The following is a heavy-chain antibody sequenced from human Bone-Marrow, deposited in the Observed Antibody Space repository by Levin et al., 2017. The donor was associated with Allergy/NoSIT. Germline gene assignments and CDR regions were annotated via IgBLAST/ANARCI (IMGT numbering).Heavy chain of an antibody. Sequence: GGSLRLSCAASGFNFNTYAMHWVRQAPGKGLEWISLISYNGTQKYYADSVKGRFTISRDNSKNMVFLQLNSLRLEDTGVYYCARDLTVVLHLWGYFDHWGQGTAVTVSS. CDR3: ARDLTVVLHLWGYFDH. CDR2: ISYNGTQK. D-gene: IGHD5-24*01. CDR1: GFNFNTYA. V-gene: IGHV3-30*04. J-gene: IGHJ4*02.